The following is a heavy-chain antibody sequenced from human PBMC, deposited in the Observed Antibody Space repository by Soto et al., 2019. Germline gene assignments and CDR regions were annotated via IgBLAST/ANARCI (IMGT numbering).Heavy chain of an antibody. CDR3: ARSKSTTNYYYYMHV. V-gene: IGHV5-51*01. CDR2: IYPGDSDT. CDR1: GYSFTSYW. D-gene: IGHD2-2*01. Sequence: GESLKISCKGSGYSFTSYWIGWVRQMPGKGLEWMGIIYPGDSDTRYSPSFQGQVTISADKSISTAYLQWSSLKASDTAMYYCARSKSTTNYYYYMHVWCKGTTVTVSS. J-gene: IGHJ6*03.